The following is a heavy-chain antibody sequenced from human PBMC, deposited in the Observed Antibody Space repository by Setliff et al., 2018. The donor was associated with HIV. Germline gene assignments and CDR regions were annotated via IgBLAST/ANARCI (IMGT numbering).Heavy chain of an antibody. J-gene: IGHJ4*02. V-gene: IGHV1-24*01. CDR3: ARAPMIRYTSGGLDY. D-gene: IGHD1-20*01. CDR2: FDPQDGKT. CDR1: GYTLTEVS. Sequence: ASVKVSCKISGYTLTEVSMHWVRQAPGKGLEWMGYFDPQDGKTIYAQKFQGRVTPTSETYFNTAYMELSRLRSDDTAVYYCARAPMIRYTSGGLDYWGEGTLVTVSS.